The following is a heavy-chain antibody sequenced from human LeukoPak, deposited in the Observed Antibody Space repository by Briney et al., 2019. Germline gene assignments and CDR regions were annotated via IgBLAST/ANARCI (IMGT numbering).Heavy chain of an antibody. CDR1: GYTFTGHY. CDR2: INPNSGGT. V-gene: IGHV1-2*06. CDR3: ASHYYDSSGQHDD. D-gene: IGHD3-22*01. Sequence: ASVKVSCKASGYTFTGHYMHWVRQAPGQGLEWMGRINPNSGGTNYAQKFQGRVTMTRDTSISTAYMELSRLRSDDTAVYYCASHYYDSSGQHDDWGQGTLVTVSS. J-gene: IGHJ4*02.